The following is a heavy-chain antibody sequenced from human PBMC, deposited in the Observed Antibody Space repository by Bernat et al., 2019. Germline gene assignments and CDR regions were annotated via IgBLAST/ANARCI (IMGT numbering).Heavy chain of an antibody. D-gene: IGHD5-18*01. CDR3: ARAALGDTAMAHYYYYMDV. CDR2: INSDGSST. CDR1: GFTFSSYW. V-gene: IGHV3-74*01. Sequence: DVQLVESGGGLVQPGGSLRLSCAASGFTFSSYWMHWVRQAPGKGLVWVSRINSDGSSTSYADSVKGRFTISRDNAKNTLYLQMNSLRAEDTAVYYCARAALGDTAMAHYYYYMDVWGKGTTVTVSS. J-gene: IGHJ6*03.